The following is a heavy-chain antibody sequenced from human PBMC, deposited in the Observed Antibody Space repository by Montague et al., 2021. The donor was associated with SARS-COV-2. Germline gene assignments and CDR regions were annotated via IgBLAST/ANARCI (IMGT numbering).Heavy chain of an antibody. D-gene: IGHD6-19*01. CDR1: GFTFDDYA. V-gene: IGHV3-9*01. CDR2: ISWNSGNI. Sequence: SLRLSCAASGFTFDDYAMHWVRQAPGKGLEWVSGISWNSGNIGYADSVKGRFTISRDNAKNSLYLQMNSLRVEDTALYYCAKGEIGSGWYGAFDIWGQGTMVTVSS. J-gene: IGHJ3*02. CDR3: AKGEIGSGWYGAFDI.